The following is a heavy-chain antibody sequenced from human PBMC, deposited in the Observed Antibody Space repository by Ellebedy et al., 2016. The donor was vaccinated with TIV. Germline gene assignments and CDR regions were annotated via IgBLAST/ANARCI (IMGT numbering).Heavy chain of an antibody. V-gene: IGHV3-23*01. J-gene: IGHJ1*01. CDR3: ARDYGGNSIYFHH. CDR2: ISVSGGGT. CDR1: GFTFNTYG. Sequence: GESLKISXAASGFTFNTYGMGWVRQAPGKGLEWVSGISVSGGGTYYVDSVRGRFTISRDNSKNTLSLQMNSLRAEDTAVYYCARDYGGNSIYFHHWGQGTLVTVSS. D-gene: IGHD4-23*01.